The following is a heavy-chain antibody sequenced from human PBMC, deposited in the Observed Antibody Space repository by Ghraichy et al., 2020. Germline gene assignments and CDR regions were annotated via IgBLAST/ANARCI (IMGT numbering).Heavy chain of an antibody. CDR2: ISSSSSYI. V-gene: IGHV3-21*01. J-gene: IGHJ4*02. CDR3: ARDNSNYYDSSGHDY. D-gene: IGHD3-22*01. Sequence: GESLNISCAASGFTFSSYSMNWVRQAPGKGLEWVSSISSSSSYIYYADSVKGRFTISRDNAKNSLYLQMNSLRAEDTAVYYCARDNSNYYDSSGHDYWGQGTLVTVSS. CDR1: GFTFSSYS.